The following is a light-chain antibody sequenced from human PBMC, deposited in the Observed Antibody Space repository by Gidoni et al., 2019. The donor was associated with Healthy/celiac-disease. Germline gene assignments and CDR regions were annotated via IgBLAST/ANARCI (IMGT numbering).Light chain of an antibody. V-gene: IGKV1-39*01. Sequence: IQMTQSPSSLSASVGDRVTITCRASQSISSYLNWYQQKPGKAPKLLIYDASSLKSGVPSRFSGSGSGTDFTRTISSLQPDDFATYYCQQSYSTPFTFGGGTKVEIK. CDR2: DAS. CDR3: QQSYSTPFT. CDR1: QSISSY. J-gene: IGKJ4*01.